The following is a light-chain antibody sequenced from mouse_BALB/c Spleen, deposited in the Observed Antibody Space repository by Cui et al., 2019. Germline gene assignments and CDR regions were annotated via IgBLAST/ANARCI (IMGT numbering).Light chain of an antibody. CDR3: QQYLSSYT. Sequence: NIMTTHSPSSLAVSAGDKDTMICKSSQSVIYSSNQKNYLAWYQQKPGQSPKLLIYWGSTSESGVPDRCTGSRSGTDFTLTISSVQAKDLAFYYCQQYLSSYTFGGGTKLEIK. J-gene: IGKJ2*01. V-gene: IGKV8-27*01. CDR2: WGS. CDR1: QSVIYSSNQKNY.